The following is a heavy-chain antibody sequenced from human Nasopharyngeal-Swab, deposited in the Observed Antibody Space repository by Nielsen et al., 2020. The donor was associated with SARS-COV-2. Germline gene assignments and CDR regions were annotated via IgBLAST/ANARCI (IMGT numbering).Heavy chain of an antibody. J-gene: IGHJ4*02. V-gene: IGHV3-7*01. CDR1: GFTFSSYW. CDR3: ARGPGTAMATGDY. CDR2: IKQDGSEK. Sequence: GGSLRLSCAASGFTFSSYWMSWVRQAPGKGLEWVANIKQDGSEKYYVDSVKGRFTISRDNAKNSLYLQMNSLRAKDTAVYYCARGPGTAMATGDYWGQGTLVTVSS. D-gene: IGHD5-18*01.